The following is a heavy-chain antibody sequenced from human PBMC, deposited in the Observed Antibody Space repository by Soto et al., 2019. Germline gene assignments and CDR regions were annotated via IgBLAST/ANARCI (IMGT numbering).Heavy chain of an antibody. D-gene: IGHD2-2*02. CDR2: ISSSSSYI. CDR3: ARGKYQLSYHYCYYGIDV. CDR1: GFTFSSYS. Sequence: EVQLVESGGGLVKPGGSLRLSCAASGFTFSSYSMHWVRQAPGKGLEWVSSISSSSSYIYYADSVKGRFTISRDNAKNSLYLQMNSLRAEDTAVYYCARGKYQLSYHYCYYGIDVWGQGTTVTVSS. V-gene: IGHV3-21*01. J-gene: IGHJ6*02.